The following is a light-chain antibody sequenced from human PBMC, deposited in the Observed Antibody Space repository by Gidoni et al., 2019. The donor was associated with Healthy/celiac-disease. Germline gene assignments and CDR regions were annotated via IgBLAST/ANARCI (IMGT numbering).Light chain of an antibody. J-gene: IGKJ1*01. CDR2: KAS. CDR3: QQYNSYCT. CDR1: QSISSL. Sequence: DIQMTQSPSTLSASVGDRVTITCRASQSISSLLAWYQQKPGKAPKLLIYKASSLESGVPSRFSGSGSGKEFTLTISSLQPDDFATYYCQQYNSYCTFGQGTKVEIK. V-gene: IGKV1-5*03.